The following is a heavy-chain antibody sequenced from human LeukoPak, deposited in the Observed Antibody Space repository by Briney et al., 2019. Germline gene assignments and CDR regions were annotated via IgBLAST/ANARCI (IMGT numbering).Heavy chain of an antibody. J-gene: IGHJ4*02. Sequence: GGSLRLSCAASGFTFSSYSMNWVRQAPGKGLEWVSSISSSSSYIYYADSVKGRFTISRDNAKNSLYLQMNSLRAEDTAVYYCARVEGSYGHDSSGYYPPFDYWGQGTLVTVSS. CDR1: GFTFSSYS. CDR2: ISSSSSYI. CDR3: ARVEGSYGHDSSGYYPPFDY. V-gene: IGHV3-21*01. D-gene: IGHD3-22*01.